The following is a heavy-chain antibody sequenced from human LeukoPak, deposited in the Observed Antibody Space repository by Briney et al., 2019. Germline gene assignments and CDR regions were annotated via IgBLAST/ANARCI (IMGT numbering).Heavy chain of an antibody. CDR2: IIPIFGTA. CDR3: ARDQGYRYGYGDFDY. J-gene: IGHJ4*02. CDR1: GGTFRSYA. D-gene: IGHD5-18*01. V-gene: IGHV1-69*13. Sequence: SVKVSCKASGGTFRSYAISWVRQAPGQGLEWMGGIIPIFGTANYAQKFQSRVTTTADESTSTAYMELSSLRSEDTAVYYCARDQGYRYGYGDFDYWGQGTLVTVSS.